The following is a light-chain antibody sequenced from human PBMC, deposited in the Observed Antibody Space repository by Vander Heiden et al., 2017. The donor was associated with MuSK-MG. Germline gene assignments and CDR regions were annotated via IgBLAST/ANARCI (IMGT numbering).Light chain of an antibody. Sequence: QSALTQPRSVSGSPGPSVTISCAGTGSDVGGYNYGSWYQQHPGKAPKLMIYDVSERRSGVPDRFSGSKSANTASLTISGLEAEDEDDYYCRSYAGTYSPVVFGGGTKLTVL. CDR3: RSYAGTYSPVV. CDR2: DVS. J-gene: IGLJ2*01. V-gene: IGLV2-11*01. CDR1: GSDVGGYNY.